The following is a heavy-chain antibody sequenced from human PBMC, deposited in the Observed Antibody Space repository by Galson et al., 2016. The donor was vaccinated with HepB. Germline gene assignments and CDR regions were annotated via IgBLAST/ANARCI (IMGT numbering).Heavy chain of an antibody. CDR3: AGGGAWRLDY. J-gene: IGHJ4*02. CDR2: IHHRRSS. D-gene: IGHD2-21*02. Sequence: SETLSLTCAVYGDSVSSNKWWTWVRQPPGKGLEWIGEIHHRRSSNFNPSLKSRVTISVDKSKNQFSLRLNSVTAADTAVYFCAGGGAWRLDYWGQGSLVTVSS. CDR1: GDSVSSNKW. V-gene: IGHV4-4*02.